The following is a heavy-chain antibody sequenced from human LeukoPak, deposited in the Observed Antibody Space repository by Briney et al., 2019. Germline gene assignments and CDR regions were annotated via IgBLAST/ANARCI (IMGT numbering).Heavy chain of an antibody. V-gene: IGHV1-2*06. CDR3: ARDFSSTSNWELDY. D-gene: IGHD7-27*01. J-gene: IGHJ4*02. Sequence: ASVKVSCKASGYTFIDYFIHWVRQAPGQGLEWMGRINSNSGGTEYAQKFQGRVTMTRDTSNSTAYMELSRLTSDDTAVYYCARDFSSTSNWELDYWGQGTLVTVSS. CDR2: INSNSGGT. CDR1: GYTFIDYF.